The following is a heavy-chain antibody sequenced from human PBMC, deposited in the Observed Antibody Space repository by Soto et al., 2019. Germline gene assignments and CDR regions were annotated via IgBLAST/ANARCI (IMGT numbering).Heavy chain of an antibody. CDR1: GYTFTSYD. J-gene: IGHJ6*02. D-gene: IGHD3-10*01. Sequence: QVQLVQSGAEVKKPGASVKVSCKASGYTFTSYDINWVRQATGQGLEWMGWMNPNSGNTGYAQKFQGRVTMTRNTSISTAYMELSSLRSEAAAVYYCARGPWFGELLQLGTYYYGMDVWGQGTTVTVSS. CDR2: MNPNSGNT. V-gene: IGHV1-8*01. CDR3: ARGPWFGELLQLGTYYYGMDV.